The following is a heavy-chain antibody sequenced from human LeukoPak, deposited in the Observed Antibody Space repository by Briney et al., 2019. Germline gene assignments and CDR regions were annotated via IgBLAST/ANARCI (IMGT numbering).Heavy chain of an antibody. J-gene: IGHJ4*02. CDR1: GFTFSSYE. D-gene: IGHD6-19*01. CDR3: ARVGSGWSGLDY. Sequence: GGSLRLSCAASGFTFSSYEMNWVRQAPGKGLEWVSSISSSSSYIYYADSVKGRFTISRDNAKNSLYLQMNSLRAEDTAVYYCARVGSGWSGLDYWGQGTLVTVSS. V-gene: IGHV3-21*01. CDR2: ISSSSSYI.